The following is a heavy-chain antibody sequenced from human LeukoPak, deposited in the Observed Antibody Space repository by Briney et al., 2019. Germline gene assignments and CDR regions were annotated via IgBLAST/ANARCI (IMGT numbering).Heavy chain of an antibody. J-gene: IGHJ4*01. D-gene: IGHD3-10*01. CDR1: GFTFSDYY. CDR2: ISNGDTPT. CDR3: ARGEWFAGLYFDY. V-gene: IGHV3-11*01. Sequence: PGGSLRLSCAASGFTFSDYYMSWIRQAPGKGLEWVAYISNGDTPTYNTDSVKGRFTISRDNAKNSLYLQMNSLRAEDTAIYYCARGEWFAGLYFDYWGQGTLVTVSS.